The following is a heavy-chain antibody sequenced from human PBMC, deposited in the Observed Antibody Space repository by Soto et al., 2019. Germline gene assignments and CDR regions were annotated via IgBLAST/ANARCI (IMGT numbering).Heavy chain of an antibody. V-gene: IGHV1-46*03. CDR1: GYTFTSYY. CDR3: ARAGVVPAAMEPFRY. Sequence: EASVKVSCKASGYTFTSYYMHWVRQAPGQGLEWMGIINPSGGSTSYAQKFQGRVTMTRDTSTSTVYMELSSLRSEDTALYYCARAGVVPAAMEPFRYWGQGTLVTVSS. CDR2: INPSGGST. J-gene: IGHJ4*02. D-gene: IGHD2-2*01.